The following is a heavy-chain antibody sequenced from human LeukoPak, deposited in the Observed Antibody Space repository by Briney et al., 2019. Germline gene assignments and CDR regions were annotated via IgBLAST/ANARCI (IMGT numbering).Heavy chain of an antibody. Sequence: GGSLRLSCAASGFTFSIYAMSWVRQAPGKGLEWVSAISGSGGSTYYADSVKGRFTISRDNSKNTLYLQMNSLRAEDTAVYYCANRGVEMATIGDYFDYWGQGTLVTVSS. V-gene: IGHV3-23*01. J-gene: IGHJ4*02. CDR1: GFTFSIYA. CDR3: ANRGVEMATIGDYFDY. CDR2: ISGSGGST. D-gene: IGHD5-24*01.